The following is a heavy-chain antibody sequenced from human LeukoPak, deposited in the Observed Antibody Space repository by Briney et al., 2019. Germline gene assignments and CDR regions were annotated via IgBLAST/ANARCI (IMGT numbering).Heavy chain of an antibody. V-gene: IGHV4-39*01. CDR2: IYYSGST. J-gene: IGHJ4*02. CDR3: ARAAYCGGDCYLFDY. CDR1: SDSIYSSNYY. Sequence: PSETLSLTCTVSSDSIYSSNYYWGWIRQPPGKGLEWIGSIYYSGSTCYNSSLKSRVTISVDTSKNQFSLKLSSLTAADTAVYYCARAAYCGGDCYLFDYWGQGTLVTVFS. D-gene: IGHD2-21*02.